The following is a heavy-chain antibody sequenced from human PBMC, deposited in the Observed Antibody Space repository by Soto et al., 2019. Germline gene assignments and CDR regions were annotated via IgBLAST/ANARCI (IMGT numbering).Heavy chain of an antibody. CDR2: ISDTGDST. Sequence: GGSLRLSCAASGFTFSNYAMSRVRQAPGKGLEWVSAISDTGDSTYYADSVKGRFTISRDNSKNTLYLQMNSLRAEDTALYYCAKEPTRGGSWFDPWGQGTLVTVSS. CDR3: AKEPTRGGSWFDP. J-gene: IGHJ5*02. V-gene: IGHV3-23*01. D-gene: IGHD3-10*01. CDR1: GFTFSNYA.